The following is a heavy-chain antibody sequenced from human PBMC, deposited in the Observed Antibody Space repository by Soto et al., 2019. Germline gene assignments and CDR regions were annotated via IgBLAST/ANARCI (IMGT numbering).Heavy chain of an antibody. V-gene: IGHV3-30-3*01. CDR1: GFTFSSYA. Sequence: GGSLRLSCAASGFTFSSYAMHWVRQAPGKGLEGVAVISYDGSNKYYADSVKGRFTISRDNSKNTLYLQMNRLRAEDTAVYYCARDGLRYFDCLFGGPLDYWGQGTPVTVPS. J-gene: IGHJ4*02. CDR3: ARDGLRYFDCLFGGPLDY. D-gene: IGHD3-9*01. CDR2: ISYDGSNK.